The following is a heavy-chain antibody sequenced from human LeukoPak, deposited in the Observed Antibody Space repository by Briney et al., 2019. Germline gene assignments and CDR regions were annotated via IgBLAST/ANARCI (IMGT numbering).Heavy chain of an antibody. D-gene: IGHD2-2*01. CDR2: IYYSGST. Sequence: SETLSLTCTVSGGSISSSSYYWGWIRQPPGKGLEWIGSIYYSGSTYYNPSLKSRVTISVDTSRNQFSLKLSSVTAADTAVYCCARHKVVPAAKARRAFDIWGQGTMVTVSS. J-gene: IGHJ3*02. V-gene: IGHV4-39*01. CDR3: ARHKVVPAAKARRAFDI. CDR1: GGSISSSSYY.